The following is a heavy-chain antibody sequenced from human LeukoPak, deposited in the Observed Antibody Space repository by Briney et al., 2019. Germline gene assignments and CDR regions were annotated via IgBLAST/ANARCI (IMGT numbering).Heavy chain of an antibody. J-gene: IGHJ4*02. Sequence: PSETLSLTCAVSGGSISSSSYYWGWIRQPPGKGLEWIGSIYYSGSTYYNPSLKSRVTISVDTSKNQFSLKLSSVTAADTAVYYCARIYSSSWRNYDWGQGTLVTVSS. CDR2: IYYSGST. V-gene: IGHV4-39*01. CDR1: GGSISSSSYY. CDR3: ARIYSSSWRNYD. D-gene: IGHD6-13*01.